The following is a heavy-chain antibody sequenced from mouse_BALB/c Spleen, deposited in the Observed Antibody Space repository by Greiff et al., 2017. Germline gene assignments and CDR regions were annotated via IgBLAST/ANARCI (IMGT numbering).Heavy chain of an antibody. Sequence: QVQLKQPGSELVRPGASVKLSCKASGYTFTSYWMHWVKQRHGQGLEWIGEINPSNGRTNYNEKFKSKATLTVDKSSSTAYMQLSSLTSEDSAVYCCARGGFAYWGQGTLVTVSA. CDR2: INPSNGRT. V-gene: IGHV1S81*02. CDR1: GYTFTSYW. J-gene: IGHJ3*01. CDR3: ARGGFAY.